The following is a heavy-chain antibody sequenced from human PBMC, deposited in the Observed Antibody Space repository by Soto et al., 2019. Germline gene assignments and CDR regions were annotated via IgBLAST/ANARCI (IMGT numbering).Heavy chain of an antibody. J-gene: IGHJ6*02. Sequence: KPSETLSLTCAVYGGSFSGYYWSWIRQPPGKGLEWIGEINHSGSTNYNPSLKSRVTISVDTSKNQFSLKLSSVTAADTAVYYCARASQYSSSSRAWGYYYYGMDVWGQGTTVTVSS. CDR2: INHSGST. CDR3: ARASQYSSSSRAWGYYYYGMDV. D-gene: IGHD6-6*01. V-gene: IGHV4-34*01. CDR1: GGSFSGYY.